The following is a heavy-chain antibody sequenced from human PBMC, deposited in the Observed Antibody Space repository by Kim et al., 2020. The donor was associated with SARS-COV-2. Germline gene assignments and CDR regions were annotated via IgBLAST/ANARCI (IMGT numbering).Heavy chain of an antibody. J-gene: IGHJ6*02. D-gene: IGHD6-19*01. CDR1: GFTFSNYY. V-gene: IGHV3-7*03. Sequence: GGSLRLSCTASGFTFSNYYMSWVRQAPGKGLEWVANIKQDGAETYYVGSVKGRFTISRDNAKTSLYLQMNSLRAEDTAVYYCAREDWSTRTGWWGGYYYYGMDVWGQGTTVTVSS. CDR3: AREDWSTRTGWWGGYYYYGMDV. CDR2: IKQDGAET.